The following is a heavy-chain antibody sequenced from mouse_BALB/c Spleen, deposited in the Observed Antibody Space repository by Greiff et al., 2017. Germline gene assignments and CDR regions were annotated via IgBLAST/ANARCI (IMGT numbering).Heavy chain of an antibody. CDR1: GFTFTDSY. D-gene: IGHD1-1*01. CDR2: IRNKANGYTT. J-gene: IGHJ4*01. CDR3: ARHYYGSSSYYAMDY. V-gene: IGHV7-3*02. Sequence: DVMLVESGGGLVQPGGSLRLSCATSGFTFTDSYMSWVRQPPGKALEWLGFIRNKANGYTTEYSASVKGRFTISRDNSQGILYLQMNTLRAEDSATYYCARHYYGSSSYYAMDYWGQGTSVTVSS.